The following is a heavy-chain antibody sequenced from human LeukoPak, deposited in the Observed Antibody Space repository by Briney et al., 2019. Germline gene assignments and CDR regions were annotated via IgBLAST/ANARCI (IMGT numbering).Heavy chain of an antibody. J-gene: IGHJ4*02. Sequence: ASVKVSCKASGYSFTSHYMHWVRQAPGQGLEWMGWISAYNGNTNYAQKLQGRVTMTTDTSTSTAYMELRSLRSDDTAVYYCARDDYYDSNWGQGTLVTVSS. D-gene: IGHD3-22*01. CDR1: GYSFTSHY. V-gene: IGHV1-18*04. CDR3: ARDDYYDSN. CDR2: ISAYNGNT.